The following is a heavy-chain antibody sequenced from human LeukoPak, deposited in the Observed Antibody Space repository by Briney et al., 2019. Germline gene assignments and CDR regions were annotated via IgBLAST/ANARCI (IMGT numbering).Heavy chain of an antibody. CDR2: ISSSSSYT. J-gene: IGHJ3*02. D-gene: IGHD4-17*01. V-gene: IGHV3-11*03. CDR3: PKRDHGSFDI. Sequence: GGSLRLSCAASAFTFSDYYMSCIRQAPGKGLEWVSYISSSSSYTNYPDSVKGRFTISRDNAKNSLYLQMNSLRAEDTAVYSSPKRDHGSFDIWGQGTMVTVSS. CDR1: AFTFSDYY.